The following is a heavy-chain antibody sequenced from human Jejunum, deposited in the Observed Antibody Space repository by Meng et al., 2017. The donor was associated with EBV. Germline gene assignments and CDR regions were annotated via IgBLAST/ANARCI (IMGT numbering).Heavy chain of an antibody. Sequence: GQLVKSGAEVKKPGASVRFSYTASAYTFAGYYMHWVRQAPGQGLEWMGRINPNGGGANYAQKFQGRVTMIRDTSISTAYMELSRLRSDDTAVYYCAREGLVGDLRYFDLWGRGTLVTVSS. D-gene: IGHD3-16*01. V-gene: IGHV1-2*06. CDR3: AREGLVGDLRYFDL. CDR1: AYTFAGYY. J-gene: IGHJ2*01. CDR2: INPNGGGA.